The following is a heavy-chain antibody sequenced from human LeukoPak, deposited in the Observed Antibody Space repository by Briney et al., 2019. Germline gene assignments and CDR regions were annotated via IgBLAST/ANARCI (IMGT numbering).Heavy chain of an antibody. CDR1: GFTFSSYW. CDR2: INSDGSST. D-gene: IGHD2-21*02. Sequence: PGGSLRLSCAASGFTFSSYWMHWVRHAPGKGLVWVSRINSDGSSTSYADSVKGRFTISRDNAKNTLYLQMNSLRAEDTAVYYCARGPPVDCGGDCPGDAFDIWGQGTMVTVSS. J-gene: IGHJ3*02. V-gene: IGHV3-74*01. CDR3: ARGPPVDCGGDCPGDAFDI.